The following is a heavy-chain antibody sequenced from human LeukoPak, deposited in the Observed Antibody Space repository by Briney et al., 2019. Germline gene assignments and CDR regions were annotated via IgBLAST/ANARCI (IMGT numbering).Heavy chain of an antibody. CDR3: ASIQGNLDY. V-gene: IGHV3-48*01. Sequence: PGRSLRLSCAASGFTFSSYAMHWVRQAPGKGLEWVSYISSSGSTIYYADSVKGRFTISRDNSKNTLYLQMNSLRAEDTAVYYCASIQGNLDYWGQGTLVTVSS. J-gene: IGHJ4*02. CDR1: GFTFSSYA. CDR2: ISSSGSTI.